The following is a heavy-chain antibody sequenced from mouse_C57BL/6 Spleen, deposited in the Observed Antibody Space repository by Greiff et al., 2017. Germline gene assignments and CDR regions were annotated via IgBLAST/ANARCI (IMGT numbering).Heavy chain of an antibody. CDR2: INPSTGGT. CDR3: ARKDDGYYVDAMDY. J-gene: IGHJ4*01. V-gene: IGHV1-42*01. D-gene: IGHD2-3*01. Sequence: EVQLQQSGPELVKPGASVKISCKASGYSFTGYYMNWVKQSPEKSLEWIGEINPSTGGTTYNQKFKAKATLTVDKSSSTAYMQLKSLTSEDSAVYYCARKDDGYYVDAMDYWGQGTSVTVSS. CDR1: GYSFTGYY.